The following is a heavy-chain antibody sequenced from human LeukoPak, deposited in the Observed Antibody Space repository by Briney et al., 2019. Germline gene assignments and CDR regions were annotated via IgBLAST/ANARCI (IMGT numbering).Heavy chain of an antibody. CDR3: ARDRGYCSSNSCYTFDY. Sequence: GASVKVSCKASGGTFSSYAISWVRQAPGQGLEWMGGIIPIFGTANYAQKFQGRVTITTEESTSADYMELSSLRSEDTAVYYCARDRGYCSSNSCYTFDYWGQGTLVTVSS. V-gene: IGHV1-69*05. J-gene: IGHJ4*02. CDR1: GGTFSSYA. CDR2: IIPIFGTA. D-gene: IGHD2-2*02.